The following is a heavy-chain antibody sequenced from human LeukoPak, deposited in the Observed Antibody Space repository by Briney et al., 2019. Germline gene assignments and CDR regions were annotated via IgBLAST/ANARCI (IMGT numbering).Heavy chain of an antibody. CDR2: INHSGST. V-gene: IGHV4-39*07. D-gene: IGHD3-10*01. Sequence: PSETLSLTCTVSGGSISSSNYYWGWIRQPPGKGLEWIGEINHSGSTNYNPSLKSRVTISVDTSKNQFSLKLSSATAADTAVYYCATTNLDGSGFDWGQGTLVTVSS. CDR3: ATTNLDGSGFD. CDR1: GGSISSSNYY. J-gene: IGHJ4*02.